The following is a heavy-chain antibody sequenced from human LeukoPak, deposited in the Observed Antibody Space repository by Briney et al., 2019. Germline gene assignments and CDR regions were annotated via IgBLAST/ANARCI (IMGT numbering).Heavy chain of an antibody. D-gene: IGHD3-10*01. CDR3: VRDAYGSGKGYFDY. CDR2: VSAYDGNT. CDR1: GGTFSSYA. Sequence: ASVKVSCKASGGTFSSYAISWVRQAPGQGLEWIGWVSAYDGNTNSAQKFQGRVTMTTDTSTTTAYMELSSLRSDDTAVYYCVRDAYGSGKGYFDYWGQGTLVTVSS. V-gene: IGHV1-18*01. J-gene: IGHJ4*02.